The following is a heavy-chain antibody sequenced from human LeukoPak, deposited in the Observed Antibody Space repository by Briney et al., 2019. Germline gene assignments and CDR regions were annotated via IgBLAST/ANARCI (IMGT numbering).Heavy chain of an antibody. D-gene: IGHD2-2*01. J-gene: IGHJ1*01. CDR1: GFTFSSYA. CDR3: VKGGIYCSSTSCYAGTAEYFQH. V-gene: IGHV3-64D*06. CDR2: ISSNGSST. Sequence: PGGSLRLSCSASGFTFSSYAMHWVRQAPGKGLEYVSAISSNGSSTYYADSVKGRFTISRDNSKNTLYLQMSSLRAEDTAEYYCVKGGIYCSSTSCYAGTAEYFQHWGQGTLVTVSS.